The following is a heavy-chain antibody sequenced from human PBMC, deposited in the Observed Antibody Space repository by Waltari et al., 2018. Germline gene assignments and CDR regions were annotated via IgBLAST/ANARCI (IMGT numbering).Heavy chain of an antibody. Sequence: EVQLVESGGGLVQPGQSLRLSCAASGFTFSTYWMTWVRQAPGKGLELVANIKDDGGEKYYVDSVKGRFTISRDNTNNSLYLQMNSLRAEDTAVYYCARAPYYDFGDYWGQGTLVTVSS. V-gene: IGHV3-7*01. CDR3: ARAPYYDFGDY. CDR2: IKDDGGEK. D-gene: IGHD3-3*01. CDR1: GFTFSTYW. J-gene: IGHJ4*02.